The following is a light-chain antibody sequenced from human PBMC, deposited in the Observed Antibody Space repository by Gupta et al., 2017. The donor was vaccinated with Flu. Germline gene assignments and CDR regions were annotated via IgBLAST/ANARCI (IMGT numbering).Light chain of an antibody. V-gene: IGKV3-11*01. CDR3: QQRSSWPWT. CDR2: EAS. J-gene: IGKJ1*01. Sequence: GERATLSCRTSRSVSSYFAWYQQKPGQAPRLLIYEASNRATGIPARFSGSGSWTDFTLIISSLEPEDFAVYYCQQRSSWPWTFGQGTKVEI. CDR1: RSVSSY.